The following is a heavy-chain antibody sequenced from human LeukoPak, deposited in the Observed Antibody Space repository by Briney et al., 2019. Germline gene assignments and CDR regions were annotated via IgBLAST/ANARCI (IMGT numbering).Heavy chain of an antibody. Sequence: GGSLRLSCAASGFTVSSNCMSWVRQAPGKGLEWVSVIYSDGSTYYADSVKARFTISRDNSKNTLYLQMNSLRAEDTAVYYCAKDGFALKKSFDYWGQGTLVTVSS. CDR2: IYSDGST. D-gene: IGHD3-10*01. J-gene: IGHJ4*02. V-gene: IGHV3-53*01. CDR3: AKDGFALKKSFDY. CDR1: GFTVSSNC.